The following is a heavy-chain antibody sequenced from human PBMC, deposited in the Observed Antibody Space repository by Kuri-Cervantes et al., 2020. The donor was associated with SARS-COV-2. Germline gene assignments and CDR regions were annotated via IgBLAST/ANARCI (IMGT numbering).Heavy chain of an antibody. D-gene: IGHD4-17*01. CDR2: IYSGGST. CDR3: AKSPPYGDPERGAFDI. V-gene: IGHV3-53*01. CDR1: GFTVSSNY. Sequence: GGSLRLSCAASGFTVSSNYMSWVRQAPGKGLEWVSVIYSGGSTYYADSVKGRFTISRDNSKNTLYLQMNSLRAEDTAVYYCAKSPPYGDPERGAFDIWGQGTMVTVSS. J-gene: IGHJ3*02.